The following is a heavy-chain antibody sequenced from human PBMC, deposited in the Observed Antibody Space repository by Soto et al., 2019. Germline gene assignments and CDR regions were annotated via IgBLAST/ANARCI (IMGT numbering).Heavy chain of an antibody. CDR2: ISWNHVTT. Sequence: PGGSLRLSCAASGFRFDDYAMHWVRQAPGKGLEWLSGISWNHVTTGYADSVKGRFTISRDNAKNSLLLKMNSLRAEDKAVYYCAKDIDEHGTTVNNFDNWGQGNQVTVSS. CDR3: AKDIDEHGTTVNNFDN. D-gene: IGHD4-17*01. CDR1: GFRFDDYA. V-gene: IGHV3-9*01. J-gene: IGHJ4*02.